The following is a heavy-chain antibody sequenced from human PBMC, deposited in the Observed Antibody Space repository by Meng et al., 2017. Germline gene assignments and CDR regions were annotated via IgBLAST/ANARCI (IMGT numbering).Heavy chain of an antibody. J-gene: IGHJ4*02. CDR1: GFTFSSYW. D-gene: IGHD1-26*01. CDR3: ARDSGYSGSYFDY. Sequence: GVSLKISCAASGFTFSSYWMHWVRQAPGKGLVWVSRINSDGSSTSYADSVKGRFTISRDNAKNTLYLQMNSLRAEDTAVYYCARDSGYSGSYFDYWGQGTLVTSPQ. V-gene: IGHV3-74*01. CDR2: INSDGSST.